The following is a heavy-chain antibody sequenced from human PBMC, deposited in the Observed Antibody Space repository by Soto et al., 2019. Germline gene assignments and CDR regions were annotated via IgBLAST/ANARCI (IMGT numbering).Heavy chain of an antibody. D-gene: IGHD2-8*01. CDR2: IIPIFGTP. CDR1: GDTFTSYS. J-gene: IGHJ1*01. V-gene: IGHV1-69*13. Sequence: GASVKVSCKVSGDTFTSYSINWVRQAPGQGLEWMGGIIPIFGTPTYALKFQGRVTITADDSTSTAYMELSSLSSDDTAVYYCARDVPLVSMDGPFWGQGTLVTVSS. CDR3: ARDVPLVSMDGPF.